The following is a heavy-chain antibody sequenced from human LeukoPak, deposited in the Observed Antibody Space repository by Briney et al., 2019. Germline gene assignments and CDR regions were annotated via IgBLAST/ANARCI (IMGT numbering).Heavy chain of an antibody. D-gene: IGHD4-17*01. CDR2: ILYDGSNQ. CDR1: GFTFSTYA. Sequence: GRSLRLSCAASGFTFSTYAMHWVRQAPGRGLEWVAVILYDGSNQYYADSVKGRFTISRDNSRNTLYLQMNSLKVEDTAVYYCARDFRDYRDYVAYFDSWGQGTLVTVSS. J-gene: IGHJ4*02. V-gene: IGHV3-30-3*01. CDR3: ARDFRDYRDYVAYFDS.